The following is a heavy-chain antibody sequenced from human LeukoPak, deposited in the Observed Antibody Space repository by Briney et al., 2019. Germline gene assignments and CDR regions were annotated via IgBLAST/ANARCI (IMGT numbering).Heavy chain of an antibody. CDR2: IYYSGST. CDR3: ARDQATYWFDP. D-gene: IGHD5-24*01. Sequence: ASEPLSLTCTVSGGSISSYYWSWIRQPPGKGLEWIGYIYYSGSTNYNPSLKSRVTISVDTSKNQFSLKLTSVTAADTAIYYCARDQATYWFDPWGQGTLVTVSS. J-gene: IGHJ5*02. CDR1: GGSISSYY. V-gene: IGHV4-59*01.